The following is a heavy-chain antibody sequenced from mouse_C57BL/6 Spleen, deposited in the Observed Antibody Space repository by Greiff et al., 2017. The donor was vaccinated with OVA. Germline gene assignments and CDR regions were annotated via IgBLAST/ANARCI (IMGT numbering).Heavy chain of an antibody. V-gene: IGHV1-9*01. D-gene: IGHD4-1*01. Sequence: QVQLKQSGAELMKPGASVKLSCKATGYTFTGYWIEWVKQRPGHGLEWIGEILPGSGSTNYNEKFKGKATFTADTSSNTAYMQLSSLTTEDSAIYYCARGKLTGTLGDYWGQGTTLTVSS. CDR2: ILPGSGST. CDR3: ARGKLTGTLGDY. CDR1: GYTFTGYW. J-gene: IGHJ2*01.